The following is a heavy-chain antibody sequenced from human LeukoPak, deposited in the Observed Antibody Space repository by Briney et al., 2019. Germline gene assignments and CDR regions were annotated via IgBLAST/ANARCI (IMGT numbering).Heavy chain of an antibody. J-gene: IGHJ4*02. Sequence: GGSLRLSCVASGLTFSRHAMNWVRQSPGKGLEWVSDITPCGTTYYSDSVEGRFTTPRDNCKNTLHLEINSLRAEDTAVYFCAKKNPGAAPFDFWGQETLVTVSS. CDR1: GLTFSRHA. CDR3: AKKNPGAAPFDF. D-gene: IGHD1-26*01. CDR2: ITPCGTT. V-gene: IGHV3-23*01.